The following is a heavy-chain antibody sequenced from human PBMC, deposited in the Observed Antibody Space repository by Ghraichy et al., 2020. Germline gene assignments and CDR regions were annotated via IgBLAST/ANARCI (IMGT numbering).Heavy chain of an antibody. D-gene: IGHD6-19*01. V-gene: IGHV3-73*01. CDR3: TRGSSGWSLDY. CDR2: IRSKAENYAT. Sequence: LSLTCAASGFTFSGSAIYWVRQASGKGLEWVGRIRSKAENYATAYGASVKGRFTISRDDSQNTAYLQMNSLKTEDTAVYYCTRGSSGWSLDYWGQGTLVTVSS. J-gene: IGHJ4*02. CDR1: GFTFSGSA.